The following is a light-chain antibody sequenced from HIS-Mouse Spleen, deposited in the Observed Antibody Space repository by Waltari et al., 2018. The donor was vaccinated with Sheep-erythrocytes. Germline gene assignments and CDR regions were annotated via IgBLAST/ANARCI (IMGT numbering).Light chain of an antibody. CDR3: QQANGFPYT. CDR1: EGISSW. Sequence: DIQMTQSPSSVSASVGDRVTITCRASEGISSWLAWYQQRPGKAPQLLIYAASSLQSGVPSRFSGSGSGTDFTLTIRSLQPEDVATYFCQQANGFPYTFGQGTKLEIK. V-gene: IGKV1-12*01. J-gene: IGKJ2*01. CDR2: AAS.